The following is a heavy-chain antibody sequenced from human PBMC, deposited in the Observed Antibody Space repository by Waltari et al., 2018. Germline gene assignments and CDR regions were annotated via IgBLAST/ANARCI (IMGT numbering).Heavy chain of an antibody. D-gene: IGHD1-26*01. Sequence: QVQLVQSGSELKKPGASVTIACKASGNTFTNFAIDWVRQAPGQGLEWMGWISTASGNPTYARDFTGRFVFSLDTSVSTAYLQITSLKAEDTALYFCARDRVVGATDWGYWGQGTLVTVST. CDR1: GNTFTNFA. CDR3: ARDRVVGATDWGY. J-gene: IGHJ4*02. V-gene: IGHV7-4-1*02. CDR2: ISTASGNP.